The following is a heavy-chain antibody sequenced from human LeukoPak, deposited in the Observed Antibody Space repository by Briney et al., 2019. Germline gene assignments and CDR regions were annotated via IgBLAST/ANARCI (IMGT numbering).Heavy chain of an antibody. J-gene: IGHJ4*02. V-gene: IGHV3-66*02. D-gene: IGHD6-6*01. CDR2: IYSGGST. CDR3: AREIAARLDY. CDR1: GFTVSSNY. Sequence: PGGSLRLSCAASGFTVSSNYMSWVRQPPGQGLEWVSVIYSGGSTYYADSVKGRFTISRDNSKNTLYLQMNSLRAEDTAVYYCAREIAARLDYWGQGTLVTVSS.